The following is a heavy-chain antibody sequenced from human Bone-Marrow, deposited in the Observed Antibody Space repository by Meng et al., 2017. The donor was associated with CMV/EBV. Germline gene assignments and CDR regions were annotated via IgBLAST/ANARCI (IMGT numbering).Heavy chain of an antibody. CDR3: AKVFARWELHDFYY. J-gene: IGHJ4*02. V-gene: IGHV3-23*01. CDR1: GFTFSSYA. CDR2: ISGSGGST. Sequence: GESLKISCAASGFTFSSYAMSWVRQAPGKGLEWVSAISGSGGSTYYADSVKGRFTISRDNSKNTLYLQMNSLRAEDTAVYYCAKVFARWELHDFYYWGQGTLVTVSS. D-gene: IGHD1-26*01.